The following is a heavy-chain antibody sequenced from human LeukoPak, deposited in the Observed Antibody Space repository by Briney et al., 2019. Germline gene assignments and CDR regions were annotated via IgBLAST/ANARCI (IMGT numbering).Heavy chain of an antibody. CDR1: GYTFTSYY. D-gene: IGHD1-7*01. V-gene: IGHV1-2*02. J-gene: IGHJ6*02. CDR2: INPNSGGT. CDR3: ARERLELGYYYYGMDV. Sequence: GASVKVSCKASGYTFTSYYMHWVRQAPGQGLEWMGWINPNSGGTNYAQKFQGRVTMTRDTSISTAYMELSRLRSDDTAVYYCARERLELGYYYYGMDVWGQGTTVTVSS.